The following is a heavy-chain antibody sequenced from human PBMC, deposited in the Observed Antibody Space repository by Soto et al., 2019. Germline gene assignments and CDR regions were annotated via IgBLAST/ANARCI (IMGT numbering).Heavy chain of an antibody. Sequence: SETLSLTCGVSGVSIRSGNCWTCVRQSPQRGLEYIGEIFHDGTANYYPSFERRVAISVDTSKNQFSLKLTSVTAADTAIYFCARLVYDTRLNYMYFDFWGQGTLVTVSS. V-gene: IGHV4-4*02. CDR2: IFHDGTA. J-gene: IGHJ4*02. CDR1: GVSIRSGNC. D-gene: IGHD3-10*01. CDR3: ARLVYDTRLNYMYFDF.